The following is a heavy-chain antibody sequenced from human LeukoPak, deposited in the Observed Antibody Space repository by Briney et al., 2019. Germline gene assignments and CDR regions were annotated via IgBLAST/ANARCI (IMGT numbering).Heavy chain of an antibody. Sequence: GGSLRLSCAASGFTLSSYAMSWVRQAPGKGLEWVSAISGSGGSTYYADSVKGRFTISRDNSKNTLYLQMNSLRAEDTAVYYCAKDYDFWSGYSDYWGQEPWSPSPQ. CDR1: GFTLSSYA. V-gene: IGHV3-23*01. D-gene: IGHD3-3*01. CDR3: AKDYDFWSGYSDY. CDR2: ISGSGGST. J-gene: IGHJ4*01.